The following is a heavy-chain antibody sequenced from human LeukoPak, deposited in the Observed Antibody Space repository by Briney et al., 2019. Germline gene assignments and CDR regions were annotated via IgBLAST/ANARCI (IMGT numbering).Heavy chain of an antibody. V-gene: IGHV3-74*01. J-gene: IGHJ6*02. CDR1: GFTFSSYW. CDR2: INTDGSTT. Sequence: PGGSLRLSCAASGFTFSSYWMHWVRQAPGKGLVWVSRINTDGSTTNYADSVKGRFTISRDNAKNTLYLQMNSLRGEYTAVYYCARDRQYGMDVWGQGTTVTVSS. CDR3: ARDRQYGMDV.